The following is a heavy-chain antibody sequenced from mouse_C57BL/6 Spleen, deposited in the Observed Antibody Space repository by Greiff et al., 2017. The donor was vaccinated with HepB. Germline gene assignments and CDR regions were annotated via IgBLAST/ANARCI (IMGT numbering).Heavy chain of an antibody. V-gene: IGHV1-82*01. J-gene: IGHJ4*01. D-gene: IGHD2-4*01. CDR1: GYAFSSSW. CDR2: IYPGDGDT. Sequence: QVQLQQSGPELVKPGASVKISCKASGYAFSSSWMNWVKQRPGKGLEWIGRIYPGDGDTNYNGKFKGKATLTADKSSSTAYMQLSSLTSEDSAVYFCARSDYDASMDYWGQGTSVTVSS. CDR3: ARSDYDASMDY.